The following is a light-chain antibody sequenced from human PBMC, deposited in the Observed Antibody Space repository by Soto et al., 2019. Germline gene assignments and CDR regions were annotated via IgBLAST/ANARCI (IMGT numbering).Light chain of an antibody. CDR2: DVS. J-gene: IGLJ1*01. CDR1: SSDVGGYSY. CDR3: SSYTSRSTLDV. Sequence: QSALTQPASVSGSPGQSITISCTGTSSDVGGYSYVSWYQQHPGKAPKLMIYDVSNRPSGVSNRFSGSKSGNTASLTISGLQAEDEADYYCSSYTSRSTLDVFGTGTKLTVL. V-gene: IGLV2-14*01.